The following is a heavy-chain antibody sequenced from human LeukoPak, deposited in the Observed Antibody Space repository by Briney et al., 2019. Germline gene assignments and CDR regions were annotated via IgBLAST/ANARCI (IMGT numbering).Heavy chain of an antibody. V-gene: IGHV3-23*01. D-gene: IGHD2-2*01. J-gene: IGHJ4*02. CDR3: AKTFGTIDPFEY. CDR1: GFAFTNYA. Sequence: GGSLRLSCVASGFAFTNYAMRWVRQAPGKGLEWVSGISGRGDNTYYIDSVKGRFTISRDDSKNTVYLQMNSLRAEDTAVYYCAKTFGTIDPFEYWGQGTLVTVSS. CDR2: ISGRGDNT.